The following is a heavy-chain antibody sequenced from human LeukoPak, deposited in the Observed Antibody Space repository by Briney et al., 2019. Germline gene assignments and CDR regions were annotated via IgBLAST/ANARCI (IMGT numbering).Heavy chain of an antibody. Sequence: GGSLRLSCAASGFTFSTYALHWVRQAPGKGLEWVALISYDGSNKYYADSVKGRFTISRDNSKNTLYLQMNSLRAEDTAVYYCARIGGDRHPIEYWGQGTLVTVSS. J-gene: IGHJ4*02. CDR1: GFTFSTYA. CDR3: ARIGGDRHPIEY. D-gene: IGHD2-21*02. V-gene: IGHV3-30-3*01. CDR2: ISYDGSNK.